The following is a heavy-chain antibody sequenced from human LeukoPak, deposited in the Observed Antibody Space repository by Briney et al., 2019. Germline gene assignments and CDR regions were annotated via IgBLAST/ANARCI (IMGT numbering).Heavy chain of an antibody. V-gene: IGHV3-7*01. Sequence: TGGSLRLSCAASGFTFSSYWMSWVRQAPGKGLEWVANIKQDGSEKYYVDSVKGRFTISRDNAKNSLYLQMDSLRAEDTAVYYCARDLPTFYYDFWGQGTLVTVSS. CDR1: GFTFSSYW. CDR3: ARDLPTFYYDF. J-gene: IGHJ4*02. CDR2: IKQDGSEK. D-gene: IGHD3-16*01.